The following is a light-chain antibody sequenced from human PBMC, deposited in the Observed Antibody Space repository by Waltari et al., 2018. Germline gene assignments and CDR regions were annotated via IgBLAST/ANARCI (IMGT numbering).Light chain of an antibody. CDR2: DVS. Sequence: QSALTQPASVSGSPGQSISISCTGTSSAVGAYNYLSWYHQHPGKAPNLRIFDVSNRPPGASNRLSGAKSGNTASLTISGLQAEDEADYYCGSYISSSTLELFGGGTSLTVL. J-gene: IGLJ2*01. CDR3: GSYISSSTLEL. CDR1: SSAVGAYNY. V-gene: IGLV2-14*03.